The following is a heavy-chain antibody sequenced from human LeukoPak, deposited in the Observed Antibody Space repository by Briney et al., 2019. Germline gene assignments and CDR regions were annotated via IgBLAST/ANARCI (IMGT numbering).Heavy chain of an antibody. Sequence: GESLKISCKGSGYSFTSYWITWVRQMPGKGLEWMGRIDPSDSYTTYSPSFQGHVTISAGKSISTAYLQWNNLKASDTALYYCACATDIASAGTDYWGQGTLVTVSS. CDR1: GYSFTSYW. CDR2: IDPSDSYT. V-gene: IGHV5-10-1*01. CDR3: ACATDIASAGTDY. D-gene: IGHD6-13*01. J-gene: IGHJ4*02.